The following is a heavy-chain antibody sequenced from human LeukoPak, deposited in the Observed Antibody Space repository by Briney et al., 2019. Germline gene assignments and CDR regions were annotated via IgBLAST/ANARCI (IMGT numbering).Heavy chain of an antibody. CDR3: ANDLDSSGWYDNND. V-gene: IGHV3-23*01. CDR1: GFTFSNYA. D-gene: IGHD6-19*01. CDR2: ISKSGDRT. J-gene: IGHJ4*02. Sequence: GGSLRLSCAASGFTFSNYAMNWVRQAPGKGLEWVSLISKSGDRTHYADSAKGRFTISRDNSKNTLYLQMNSLRAEDTAVYYCANDLDSSGWYDNNDWGQGTLVTVSS.